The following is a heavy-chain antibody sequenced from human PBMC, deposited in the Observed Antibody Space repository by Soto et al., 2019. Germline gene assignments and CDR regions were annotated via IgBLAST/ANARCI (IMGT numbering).Heavy chain of an antibody. CDR1: GFTFSSYA. CDR3: VKRTGMKSSSWYHKKGYSSGWYYDY. J-gene: IGHJ4*02. Sequence: GGSLRLSCAASGFTFSSYAMSWVRQAPGKGLEWVSAISGSGGSTYYADSVKGRFTISRDNSKNTLYLQMNSLRAEDTAVYYCVKRTGMKSSSWYHKKGYSSGWYYDYWGQGTLVTVSS. V-gene: IGHV3-23*01. D-gene: IGHD6-19*01. CDR2: ISGSGGST.